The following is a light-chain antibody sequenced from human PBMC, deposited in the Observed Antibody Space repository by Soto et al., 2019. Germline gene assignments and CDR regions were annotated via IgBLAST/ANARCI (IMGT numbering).Light chain of an antibody. V-gene: IGLV2-14*01. CDR1: SSDVGGYNS. CDR2: DVS. CDR3: SSYTSSITDV. J-gene: IGLJ1*01. Sequence: QSALTQPASVSGSLGPSITISCTGTSSDVGGYNSVSWYQQHPGKAPKLMIYDVSNRPSGVSNRFSGSKSGNTASLTISGLQAEDEADYYCSSYTSSITDVFGTGTKLTVL.